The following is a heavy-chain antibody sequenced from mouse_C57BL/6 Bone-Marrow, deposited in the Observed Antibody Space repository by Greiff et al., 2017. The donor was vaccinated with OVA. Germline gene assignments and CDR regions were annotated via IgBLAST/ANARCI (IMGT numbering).Heavy chain of an antibody. D-gene: IGHD1-1*01. Sequence: VQLQQSGAELVRPGASVKLSCTASGFNIRDDYMHWVKQRPEQGLEWIGWIDPENGDTEYASKFQGKATITADTSSNTAYLQRSSLTSEDTAVYYCTPYYYGSSPYYAMDYWGQGTSVTVSS. CDR2: IDPENGDT. V-gene: IGHV14-4*01. CDR1: GFNIRDDY. CDR3: TPYYYGSSPYYAMDY. J-gene: IGHJ4*01.